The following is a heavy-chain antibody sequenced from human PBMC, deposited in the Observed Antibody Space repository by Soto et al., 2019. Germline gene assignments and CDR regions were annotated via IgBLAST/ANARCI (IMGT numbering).Heavy chain of an antibody. CDR1: GYTFTSYA. CDR2: INAGNGNT. CDR3: ARSSCSGGSCYSNYYYGMDV. J-gene: IGHJ6*02. D-gene: IGHD2-15*01. Sequence: QVLLVQSGAEVKKPGASVKVSCKASGYTFTSYAMHWVRQAPEQRLEWMGWINAGNGNTKYSQKFQGRVTITRDTSASTAYMELSSLRSEDTAVYYCARSSCSGGSCYSNYYYGMDVWGQGTTVTVSS. V-gene: IGHV1-3*01.